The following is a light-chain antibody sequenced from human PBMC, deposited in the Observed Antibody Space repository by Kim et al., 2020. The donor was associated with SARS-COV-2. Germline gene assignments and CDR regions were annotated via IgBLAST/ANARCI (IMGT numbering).Light chain of an antibody. CDR1: NGDVGGYNF. J-gene: IGLJ3*02. CDR3: CSYAGYRPRV. Sequence: QSALTQPASVSGSPGQPTTISCTGTNGDVGGYNFVSWYQQHPGKAPRLMIYDVDKRPSGVSDRFSGSKSGNTASLTISGLQAEDEADYYCCSYAGYRPRVFGGGTQVTVL. V-gene: IGLV2-14*03. CDR2: DVD.